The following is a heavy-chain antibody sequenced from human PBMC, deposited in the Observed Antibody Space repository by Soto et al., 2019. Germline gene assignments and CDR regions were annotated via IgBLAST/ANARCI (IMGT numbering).Heavy chain of an antibody. CDR1: GASITQYY. Sequence: SEALSLTCTVSGASITQYYWNWIRQSQGKGLEWIVSVSSSGSTVYNPSLTSRVTVSLDTSKNQFSLTLNSVTAADTAVEHCARGGGSPDHNHECDFWGQGTLVT. CDR2: VSSSGST. V-gene: IGHV4-59*01. D-gene: IGHD3-3*01. J-gene: IGHJ4*02. CDR3: ARGGGSPDHNHECDF.